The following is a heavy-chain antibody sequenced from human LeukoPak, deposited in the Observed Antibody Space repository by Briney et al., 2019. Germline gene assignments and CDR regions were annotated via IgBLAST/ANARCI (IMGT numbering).Heavy chain of an antibody. J-gene: IGHJ1*01. CDR3: AKDPAYSSSWTEYFQH. V-gene: IGHV3-30*02. Sequence: GGSLRLSCAASGFTFSSYGMHWVRQAPGKGLEWVAFIRYDGSNKYYADSVKGRFTISRDNSKNTLYLQMNSLRAEDTAVYYCAKDPAYSSSWTEYFQHWGQGTLVTVSS. D-gene: IGHD6-13*01. CDR2: IRYDGSNK. CDR1: GFTFSSYG.